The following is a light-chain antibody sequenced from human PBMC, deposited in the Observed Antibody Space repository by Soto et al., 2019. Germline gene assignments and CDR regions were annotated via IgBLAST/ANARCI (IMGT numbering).Light chain of an antibody. V-gene: IGKV1-39*01. CDR1: QYIGDF. J-gene: IGKJ1*01. CDR3: QQSYFILGT. Sequence: DIQMTQSPSSLSASVGDRVTITCRASQYIGDFLNLYQQTPGKPPKLLIFGASNLHILVPSRFSGSGSGTEFTLTISNLQREDFATYYCQQSYFILGTFGRGTKVDIK. CDR2: GAS.